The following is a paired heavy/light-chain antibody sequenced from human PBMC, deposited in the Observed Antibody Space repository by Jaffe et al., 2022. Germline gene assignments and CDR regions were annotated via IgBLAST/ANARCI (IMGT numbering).Heavy chain of an antibody. CDR1: GFTFGSYY. D-gene: IGHD2-8*01. Sequence: EVQLVESGGGLVQPGGSLRLSCAASGFTFGSYYMHWVRQAPGKGLVWVSRISNDGSSTTYADSVKGRITISRDNAKNTLYLQMNSLRAEDTAVYYCARPGVSYAFDFWGQGTMVTVSS. CDR3: ARPGVSYAFDF. V-gene: IGHV3-74*01. J-gene: IGHJ3*01. CDR2: ISNDGSST.
Light chain of an antibody. CDR2: EVN. J-gene: IGLJ3*02. Sequence: QSALTQPASVSGSPGQSITISCTGASSDVGGYNSVSWYQQHPGKAPKLMIYEVNKRPSGVSDRFFGSKSGNTASLTISGLQAEDEADYYCCSFVGSRTWVFGGGTKLTVL. V-gene: IGLV2-23*02. CDR1: SSDVGGYNS. CDR3: CSFVGSRTWV.